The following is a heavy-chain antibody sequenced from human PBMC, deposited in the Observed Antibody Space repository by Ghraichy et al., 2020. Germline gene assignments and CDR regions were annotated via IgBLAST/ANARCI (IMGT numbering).Heavy chain of an antibody. Sequence: GGSLRLSCAASGFTVSSNYMSWVRQAPGKGLEWVSVIYSGGSTYYADSVKGRFTISRDNSKNTLYLQMNSLRAEDTAVYYCARDKVSFDYYYGMDVWGQGTTVTVS. CDR2: IYSGGST. V-gene: IGHV3-66*02. CDR1: GFTVSSNY. CDR3: ARDKVSFDYYYGMDV. J-gene: IGHJ6*02.